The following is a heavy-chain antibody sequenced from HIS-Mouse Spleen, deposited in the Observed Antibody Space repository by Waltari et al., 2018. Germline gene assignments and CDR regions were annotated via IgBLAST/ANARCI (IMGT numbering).Heavy chain of an antibody. V-gene: IGHV3-7*01. J-gene: IGHJ4*02. D-gene: IGHD1-26*01. CDR1: GFTFGSYL. CDR3: AREGDSGSYFDY. Sequence: EVQLVASGGGLVQPGGSLRLSCAASGFTFGSYLMSWVRQGPGKGLEWVANIKQDGSEKYYVDSVKGRFTISRDNAKNSLYLQMNSLRAEDTAVYYCAREGDSGSYFDYWGQGTLVTVSS. CDR2: IKQDGSEK.